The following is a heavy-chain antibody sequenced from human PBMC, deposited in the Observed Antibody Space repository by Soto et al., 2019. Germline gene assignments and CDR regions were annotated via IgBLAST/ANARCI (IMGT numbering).Heavy chain of an antibody. V-gene: IGHV1-69*01. CDR3: ATMARDGDEFDSFVQY. D-gene: IGHD3-10*01. Sequence: QVQLEQSGAAVKMPGSSVRLSCKASGGSFYSYVFFWVRQAPGQGLEYMGGIIPLFTTPSDSQKFHGRATIAADGSTHTAHLDLNSLTSEDTALYFCATMARDGDEFDSFVQYWGQGSLVTVSS. CDR2: IIPLFTTP. CDR1: GGSFYSYV. J-gene: IGHJ4*02.